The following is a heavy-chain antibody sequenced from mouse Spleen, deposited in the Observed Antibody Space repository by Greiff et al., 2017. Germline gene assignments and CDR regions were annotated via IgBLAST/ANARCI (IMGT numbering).Heavy chain of an antibody. D-gene: IGHD4-1*01. CDR2: INPSSGYT. V-gene: IGHV1-4*01. CDR3: ANWDEAY. CDR1: GYTFTSYT. J-gene: IGHJ3*01. Sequence: VKLQESGAELARPGASVKMSCKASGYTFTSYTMHWVKQRPGQGLEWIGYINPSSGYTKYNQKFKDKATLTADKSSSTAYMQLSSLTSEDSAVYYCANWDEAYWGQGTLVTVSA.